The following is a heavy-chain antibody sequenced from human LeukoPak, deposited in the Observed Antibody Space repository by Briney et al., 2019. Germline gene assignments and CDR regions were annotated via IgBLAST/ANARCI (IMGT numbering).Heavy chain of an antibody. CDR2: ITWDGGST. D-gene: IGHD3-10*01. J-gene: IGHJ4*02. CDR3: AKAYGSGRSFFDY. V-gene: IGHV3-43*01. Sequence: GGSLRLSCAASGFTFDDYTMHWVRQAPGKGLEWVSLITWDGGSTYYADSVKGRFTISRDNSKNSLYLQMNSLRAEDTALYYCAKAYGSGRSFFDYWGQGTLVTVSS. CDR1: GFTFDDYT.